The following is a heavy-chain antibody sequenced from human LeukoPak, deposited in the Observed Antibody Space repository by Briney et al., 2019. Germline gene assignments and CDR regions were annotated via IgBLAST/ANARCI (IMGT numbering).Heavy chain of an antibody. D-gene: IGHD1-7*01. J-gene: IGHJ4*02. CDR3: ARGLAYNWNYGFDY. V-gene: IGHV4-39*01. CDR2: IHHIGST. CDR1: GDSSSSHSYF. Sequence: SETLSLTCTVSGDSSSSHSYFWGWIRQPPGKGLEWIGNIHHIGSTYYNPSLKSRVAISVDTSTNQFSLKLSSVTAADTAVYYCARGLAYNWNYGFDYWGQGTLVTVSS.